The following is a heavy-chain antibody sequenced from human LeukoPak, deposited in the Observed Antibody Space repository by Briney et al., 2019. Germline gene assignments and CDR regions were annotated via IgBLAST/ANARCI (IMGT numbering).Heavy chain of an antibody. D-gene: IGHD3-10*01. CDR3: AGTLNFYGSEVDY. Sequence: SETLSLTCTVSGGSISSGSYYCSWIRQPAGKGLEWIGRIYTSGSTNYNPSLKSRVTISVDTSKNQFSLKLSSVTAADTAVYYCAGTLNFYGSEVDYWGQGTLVTVSS. CDR2: IYTSGST. J-gene: IGHJ4*02. V-gene: IGHV4-61*02. CDR1: GGSISSGSYY.